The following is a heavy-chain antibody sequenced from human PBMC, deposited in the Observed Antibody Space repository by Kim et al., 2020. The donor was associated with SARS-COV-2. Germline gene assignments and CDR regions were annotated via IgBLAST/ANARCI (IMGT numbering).Heavy chain of an antibody. V-gene: IGHV3-11*03. J-gene: IGHJ4*02. Sequence: GGSLRLSCTASGFTFGNYFMTWVRQAPGKGLEWISYISSSSNHTDYADSVKGRFTISRDNAKSSLYLQMNSLRAEDTAVYYCASMVCATQKNDYWGQ. CDR2: ISSSSNHT. D-gene: IGHD2-8*01. CDR3: ASMVCATQKNDY. CDR1: GFTFGNYF.